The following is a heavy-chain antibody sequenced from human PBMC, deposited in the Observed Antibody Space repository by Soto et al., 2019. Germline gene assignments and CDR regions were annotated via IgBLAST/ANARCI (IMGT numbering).Heavy chain of an antibody. CDR3: AREGVRGMDV. D-gene: IGHD3-16*01. Sequence: QVQLVQSGAEVKKPGASVKVSCKASGYTFTSYDVHWVRQATRHGLEWMGWMNPYSGNTGYAQEFHGRVTMTRNTPISTAYMELSSLRSEDTAVYYCAREGVRGMDVWGQGTAVTVSS. J-gene: IGHJ6*02. CDR2: MNPYSGNT. CDR1: GYTFTSYD. V-gene: IGHV1-8*01.